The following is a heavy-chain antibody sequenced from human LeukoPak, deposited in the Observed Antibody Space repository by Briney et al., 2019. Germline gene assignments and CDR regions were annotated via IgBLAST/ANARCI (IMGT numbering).Heavy chain of an antibody. CDR2: IYTSGST. CDR1: GGSISSYY. V-gene: IGHV4-4*09. Sequence: SETLSLTCTVSGGSISSYYWSWIRQPPGKGLEWIGYIYTSGSTNYNPSLKSRVTISVDTSKNQFSLKLSSVTAADTAVYYCARHAPPSFYYYMDVWGNGTTVTVSS. J-gene: IGHJ6*03. D-gene: IGHD2-2*01. CDR3: ARHAPPSFYYYMDV.